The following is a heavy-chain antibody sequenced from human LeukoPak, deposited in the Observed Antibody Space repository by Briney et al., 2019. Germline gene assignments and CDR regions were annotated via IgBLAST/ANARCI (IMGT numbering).Heavy chain of an antibody. CDR1: GGSFSGYY. CDR2: IYYSGST. Sequence: SETLSLTCAVYGGSFSGYYWSWIRQPPGKGLEWIGCIYYSGSTNYNPSLKSRVTISVDTSKNQFSLKLSSVTAADTAVYYCARLMGGTRFDSWGQGTLVTVSS. D-gene: IGHD3-16*01. V-gene: IGHV4-59*08. J-gene: IGHJ4*02. CDR3: ARLMGGTRFDS.